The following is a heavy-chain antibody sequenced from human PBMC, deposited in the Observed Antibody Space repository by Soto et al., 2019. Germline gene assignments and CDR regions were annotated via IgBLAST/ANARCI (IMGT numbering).Heavy chain of an antibody. J-gene: IGHJ4*02. CDR1: GYSVLSYG. Sequence: QVQLLQSGPEGKKPGASVKVSCTASGYSVLSYGFSWVRQAPGQGLEWMGYINTETGNTFYAQRLQGRVTMTTNISTNTAYMELMRLTSDDTAVYFCVRDRPNSNLDFWGQGTLITISS. CDR2: INTETGNT. D-gene: IGHD2-8*01. V-gene: IGHV1-18*01. CDR3: VRDRPNSNLDF.